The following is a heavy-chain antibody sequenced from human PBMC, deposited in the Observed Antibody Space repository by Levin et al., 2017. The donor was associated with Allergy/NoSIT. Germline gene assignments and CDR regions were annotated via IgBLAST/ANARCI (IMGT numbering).Heavy chain of an antibody. CDR1: GYTFTSHG. CDR3: AKGGSSLYYYYALDV. V-gene: IGHV1-18*01. Sequence: GESLKISCKASGYTFTSHGISWVRQAPGQGLEWMGWISAYNGATDYAQKFQGRVTMTTDTSTSTGYMELRSLRSDDTAMYYCAKGGSSLYYYYALDVWGQGTTVTVSS. J-gene: IGHJ6*02. CDR2: ISAYNGAT. D-gene: IGHD1-26*01.